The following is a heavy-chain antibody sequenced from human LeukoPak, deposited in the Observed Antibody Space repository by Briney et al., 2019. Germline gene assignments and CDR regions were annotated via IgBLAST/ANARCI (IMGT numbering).Heavy chain of an antibody. CDR2: ISYDGSNK. V-gene: IGHV3-30*04. D-gene: IGHD2-15*01. CDR3: ARDTQDY. CDR1: GFTFSSYV. Sequence: GRSLRLSCAASGFTFSSYVMHWVRQAPGKGLEWVAVISYDGSNKYYADSVKGRFTISRDNSKNTLYLQMNSLRAEDTAVYYCARDTQDYWGQGTLVTVSS. J-gene: IGHJ4*02.